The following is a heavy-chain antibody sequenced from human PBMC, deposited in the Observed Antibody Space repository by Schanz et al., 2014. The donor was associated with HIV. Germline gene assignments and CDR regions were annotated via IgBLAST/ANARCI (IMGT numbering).Heavy chain of an antibody. CDR3: ASSQGAARAFDY. CDR2: IYNSGST. CDR1: GGSLSGYY. J-gene: IGHJ4*02. Sequence: QVQLQQWGAGLLKPSETLSLTCAVYGGSLSGYYWSWIRQHPGKGLEWIANIYNSGSTYYNPSLKSRVTMSVDTSKNQFSLKLSSVTAADTAVYYCASSQGAARAFDYWGQGTLVTVSS. D-gene: IGHD6-6*01. V-gene: IGHV4-34*01.